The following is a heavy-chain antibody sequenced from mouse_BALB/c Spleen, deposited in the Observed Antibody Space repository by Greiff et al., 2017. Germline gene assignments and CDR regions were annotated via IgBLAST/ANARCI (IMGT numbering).Heavy chain of an antibody. J-gene: IGHJ1*01. D-gene: IGHD6-1*01. CDR3: ARSLALDASACFDV. Sequence: QVQLQQSGAELAKPGASVKMSCKASGYTFTSYWMHWVKQRPGQGLEWIGYINPSTGYTEYNQKFKDKATLTADKSSSTAYMQLSSLTSEDSAVYYCARSLALDASACFDVWGAGTTVTVSS. CDR2: INPSTGYT. CDR1: GYTFTSYW. V-gene: IGHV1-7*01.